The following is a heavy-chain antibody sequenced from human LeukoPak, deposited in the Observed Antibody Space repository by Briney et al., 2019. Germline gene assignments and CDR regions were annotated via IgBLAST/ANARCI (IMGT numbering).Heavy chain of an antibody. Sequence: SVTVSCKASGGTFSSYAISWVRQAPGRGLEWMGRIIPIFGIANYAQKFQGRVTITADKSTSTAYMELSSLRSEDTAVYYCAREPLSVHDRINWFDPWGQGTLVTVSS. CDR3: AREPLSVHDRINWFDP. V-gene: IGHV1-69*04. J-gene: IGHJ5*02. CDR2: IIPIFGIA. D-gene: IGHD2/OR15-2a*01. CDR1: GGTFSSYA.